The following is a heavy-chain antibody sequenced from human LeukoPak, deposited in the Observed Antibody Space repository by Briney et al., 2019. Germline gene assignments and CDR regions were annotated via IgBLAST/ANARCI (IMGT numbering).Heavy chain of an antibody. CDR2: IYYSGST. CDR1: GGSFSSYY. J-gene: IGHJ6*03. Sequence: TSETLSLTCAVYGGSFSSYYWSWIRQPPGKGLEWIGYIYYSGSTNYNPSLKSRVTISVDTSKNQFSLKLSSVTAADTAVYYCASAYFWSGYKPYYYMDVWGKGTTVTISS. CDR3: ASAYFWSGYKPYYYMDV. V-gene: IGHV4-59*01. D-gene: IGHD3-3*01.